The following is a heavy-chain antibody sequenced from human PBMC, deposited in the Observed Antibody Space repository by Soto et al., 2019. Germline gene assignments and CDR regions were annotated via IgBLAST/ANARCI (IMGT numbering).Heavy chain of an antibody. Sequence: ASVNVPGKASGYTFTSNGISWVRQAPGQGLEWMGWISAYNGNTKYAQKIQGRVTTTTDTSTSTAYMELRSLRSDDTAVYYCAGWIRYGMDVWGQGPTVRVSS. CDR1: GYTFTSNG. V-gene: IGHV1-18*01. J-gene: IGHJ6*02. CDR3: AGWIRYGMDV. D-gene: IGHD5-12*01. CDR2: ISAYNGNT.